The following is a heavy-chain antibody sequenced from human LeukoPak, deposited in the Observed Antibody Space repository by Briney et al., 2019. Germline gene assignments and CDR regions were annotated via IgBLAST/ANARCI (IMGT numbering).Heavy chain of an antibody. V-gene: IGHV3-7*01. CDR3: ARDNRYGDYADY. CDR1: GFSFSSYW. J-gene: IGHJ4*02. CDR2: IKQDGGDK. Sequence: PGGSLRLSCAASGFSFSSYWMSWVRLAPGKGLEWVANIKQDGGDKYYVDSVKGRFTISRDNAKNSLYLQMNSLRADDTALYYCARDNRYGDYADYWGQGTLVTVSS. D-gene: IGHD4-17*01.